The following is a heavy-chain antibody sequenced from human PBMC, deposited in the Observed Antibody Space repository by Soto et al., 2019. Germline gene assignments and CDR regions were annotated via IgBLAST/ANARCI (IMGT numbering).Heavy chain of an antibody. Sequence: QVQLVQSGAEVKKPGASVKVSCKASGYTFIRYDINWVRQATGQGLEWMGGMNPNSGDTGYAQKFQGRLTMTRNTSMSTAYMELSSLRSEDTAVYYCARGLEWGAWYFDLWGRGTLVTVSS. CDR3: ARGLEWGAWYFDL. D-gene: IGHD1-1*01. CDR2: MNPNSGDT. J-gene: IGHJ2*01. CDR1: GYTFIRYD. V-gene: IGHV1-8*01.